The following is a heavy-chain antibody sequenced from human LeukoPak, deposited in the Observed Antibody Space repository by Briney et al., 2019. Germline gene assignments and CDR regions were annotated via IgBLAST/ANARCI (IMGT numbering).Heavy chain of an antibody. Sequence: SETLSLTCTVSGYSTSSGYYWGWIRQPPGKGLEWIGSIYHSGRTNYNPSLKSRVTIPVDTPKNQFSLKLSSVTAPGTPVYTAARASYSYCYVVPPYFVYWGQGTLVTVPS. CDR1: GYSTSSGYY. D-gene: IGHD5-18*01. V-gene: IGHV4-38-2*02. CDR3: ARASYSYCYVVPPYFVY. CDR2: IYHSGRT. J-gene: IGHJ4*02.